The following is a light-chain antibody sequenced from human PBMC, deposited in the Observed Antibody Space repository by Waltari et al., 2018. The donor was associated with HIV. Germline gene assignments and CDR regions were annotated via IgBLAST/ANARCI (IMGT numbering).Light chain of an antibody. V-gene: IGKV3-20*01. Sequence: EIVLTQSPGTLSLSQGERANLSCRASQSVTSSFLSWYQQKPGQAPRLLIYGASSRATGIPDRFSGGGSGTDFTLTISRLEPEDFAVYYCQQYGSSPLTFGGGTKVDIK. CDR1: QSVTSSF. CDR2: GAS. J-gene: IGKJ4*01. CDR3: QQYGSSPLT.